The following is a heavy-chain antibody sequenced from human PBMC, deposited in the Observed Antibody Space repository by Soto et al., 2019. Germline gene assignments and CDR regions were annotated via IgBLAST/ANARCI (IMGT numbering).Heavy chain of an antibody. CDR1: GGSIRGYY. J-gene: IGHJ1*01. CDR3: ARGRTNSLATLIKRGRDFRH. CDR2: INHSGGT. V-gene: IGHV4-34*01. D-gene: IGHD2-15*01. Sequence: QVQLQQWGAGLLKPSETLSLTCALYGGSIRGYYWSWIRQPPGKGLEWIGEINHSGGTNYNPSLKSRVSLSVDTSKNQFSLRLSAVTAADTAVDYCARGRTNSLATLIKRGRDFRHWGPGTLVTVSS.